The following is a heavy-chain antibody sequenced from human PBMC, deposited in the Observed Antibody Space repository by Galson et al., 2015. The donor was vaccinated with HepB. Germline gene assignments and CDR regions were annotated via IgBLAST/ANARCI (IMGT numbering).Heavy chain of an antibody. Sequence: SLRLSCAASGFTFSSYAMHWVRQAPGKGLEWVAVISYDGSNKYYADSVKGRFTISRDNSKNTLYLQMNSLRAEDTAVYYCARARHSSGWQGPNDYWGQGTLVTVSS. CDR2: ISYDGSNK. CDR3: ARARHSSGWQGPNDY. CDR1: GFTFSSYA. V-gene: IGHV3-30-3*01. D-gene: IGHD6-19*01. J-gene: IGHJ4*02.